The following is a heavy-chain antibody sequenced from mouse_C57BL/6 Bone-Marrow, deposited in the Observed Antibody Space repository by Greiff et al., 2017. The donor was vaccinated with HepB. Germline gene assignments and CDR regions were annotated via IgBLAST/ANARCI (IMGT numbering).Heavy chain of an antibody. CDR3: ARHIYYPSYFDV. D-gene: IGHD2-1*01. J-gene: IGHJ1*03. CDR1: GYAFSSSW. Sequence: QVQLQQSGPELVKPGASVKISCKASGYAFSSSWMNWVKQRPGKGLEWIGRIYPGDGDTNYNGKFKGKATLTADKSSSTAYMQLSSLTSEDSAVYFCARHIYYPSYFDVWGTETTVTVSS. V-gene: IGHV1-82*01. CDR2: IYPGDGDT.